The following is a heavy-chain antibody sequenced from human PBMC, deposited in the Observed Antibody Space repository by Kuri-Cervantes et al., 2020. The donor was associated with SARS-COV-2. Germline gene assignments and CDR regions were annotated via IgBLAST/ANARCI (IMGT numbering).Heavy chain of an antibody. CDR3: ARATHYDSSGYYYSFDY. Sequence: ASVKVSCKASGYTFTSYDINWVRQATGKGLEWMGWMNPNSGNTGYAQKFQGRVTITRNTSISTAYMELSSLRSEDTAVYYCARATHYDSSGYYYSFDYWGQGTLVTVSS. J-gene: IGHJ4*02. D-gene: IGHD3-22*01. CDR2: MNPNSGNT. CDR1: GYTFTSYD. V-gene: IGHV1-8*03.